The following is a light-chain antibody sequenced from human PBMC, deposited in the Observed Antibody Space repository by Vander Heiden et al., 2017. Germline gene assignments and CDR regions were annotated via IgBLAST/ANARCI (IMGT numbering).Light chain of an antibody. CDR2: KAS. J-gene: IGKJ2*01. Sequence: DIQMTQSPSTLSASVGDRVTITCRARQRISNWLAWYQQKPGKAPKLLIYKASTLERGVPSRFSGSGSGTEFTLTISSLQPDDFATYYCQQYNHYSPYTFGQGTKLEIK. V-gene: IGKV1-5*03. CDR1: QRISNW. CDR3: QQYNHYSPYT.